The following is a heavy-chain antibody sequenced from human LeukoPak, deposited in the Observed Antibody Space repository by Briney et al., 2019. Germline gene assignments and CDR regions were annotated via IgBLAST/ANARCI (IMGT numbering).Heavy chain of an antibody. CDR3: ARDYYDFWSGYYPPGNWFDP. D-gene: IGHD3-3*01. J-gene: IGHJ5*02. V-gene: IGHV1-69*05. CDR2: IIPIFGTA. CDR1: GGTFSGYA. Sequence: SVKVSCKASGGTFSGYAISWVRQAPGQGLEWMGRIIPIFGTANYAQKFQGRVTITTDESTSTAYMELSSLRSEDTAVYYCARDYYDFWSGYYPPGNWFDPWGQGTLVTVSS.